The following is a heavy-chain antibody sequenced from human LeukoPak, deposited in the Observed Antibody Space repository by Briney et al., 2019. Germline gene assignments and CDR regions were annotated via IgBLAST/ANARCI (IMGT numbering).Heavy chain of an antibody. D-gene: IGHD6-19*01. V-gene: IGHV3-23*01. CDR1: GFTFSNYA. CDR3: PRQSYASGWNPFDY. Sequence: SGGSLRLSCAASGFTFSNYAMSWVRQAPGKGLEWVSTISGGGITTYYADSAKGGFTISRDNSKNTMFLQMNSLRADDTAVYYCPRQSYASGWNPFDYRGQGILVTVSS. J-gene: IGHJ4*02. CDR2: ISGGGITT.